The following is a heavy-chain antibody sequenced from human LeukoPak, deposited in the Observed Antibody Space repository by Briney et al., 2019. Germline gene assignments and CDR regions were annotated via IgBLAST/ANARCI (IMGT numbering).Heavy chain of an antibody. J-gene: IGHJ4*02. Sequence: ASVKVSCKASGYTFTKYVVHWVRQAPGQRPEWMGWINAGNGDTKYSQNFQDRVTITRDTSANTAYMELSSLTSEDTALYYCARDDCGDTGYPGGYWGQGTLVTVSS. CDR2: INAGNGDT. CDR3: ARDDCGDTGYPGGY. V-gene: IGHV1-3*01. CDR1: GYTFTKYV. D-gene: IGHD2-21*01.